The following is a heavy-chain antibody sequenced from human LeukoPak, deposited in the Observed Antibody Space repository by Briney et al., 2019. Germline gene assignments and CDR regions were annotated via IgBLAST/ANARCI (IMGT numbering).Heavy chain of an antibody. D-gene: IGHD6-13*01. Sequence: GGSLRLSCAASGFTLSSYSMHCVRHAPGKGLVWVSSISRSSANIYYADSVKGRFTISRDNSKNTLYLHMNSLRAEDTAVYYCAKDRRRNSYRSSWLDYWGQGTLITVSS. V-gene: IGHV3-21*01. CDR2: ISRSSANI. J-gene: IGHJ4*02. CDR3: AKDRRRNSYRSSWLDY. CDR1: GFTLSSYS.